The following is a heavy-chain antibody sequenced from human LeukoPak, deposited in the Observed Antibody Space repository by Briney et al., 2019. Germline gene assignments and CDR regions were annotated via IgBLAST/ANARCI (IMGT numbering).Heavy chain of an antibody. J-gene: IGHJ4*02. Sequence: GGSLRLSCAASGFTFSSYAMRWVRQAPGKGLEWVAVISYDGSNKYYTDSVKGRFTISRDNSKNTLYLQMNSLRAEDTAVYYCARDLDDFWRGYFDYWGQGTLVTVSS. CDR3: ARDLDDFWRGYFDY. V-gene: IGHV3-30-3*01. CDR1: GFTFSSYA. CDR2: ISYDGSNK. D-gene: IGHD3-3*01.